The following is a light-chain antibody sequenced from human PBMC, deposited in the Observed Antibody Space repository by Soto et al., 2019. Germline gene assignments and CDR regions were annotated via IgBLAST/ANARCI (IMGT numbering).Light chain of an antibody. CDR3: CSYAGYYTLV. Sequence: QSVLTQPRSVSGSPGQSVTISCTGTSSDVGGYNFVSWYQQRPGKAPKVMIYDVRKRPSGVPDRFSGSKSGNTASLTISGLQADDEADYYCCSYAGYYTLVFSGGTKLTVL. J-gene: IGLJ2*01. CDR1: SSDVGGYNF. CDR2: DVR. V-gene: IGLV2-11*01.